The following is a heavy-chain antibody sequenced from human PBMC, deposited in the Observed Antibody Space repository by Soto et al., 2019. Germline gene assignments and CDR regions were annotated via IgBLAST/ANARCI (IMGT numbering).Heavy chain of an antibody. D-gene: IGHD3-3*01. J-gene: IGHJ6*02. CDR3: ARPCAFWTGFDYSSDV. CDR2: IYIGGST. Sequence: QTWGSLRLSCAAWGFSLSIYGMHWVRQAPGQGLEWVAVIYIGGSTYYADSVKGRFTISRDNSKNTLYLQMNSLRAEDTAVYYCARPCAFWTGFDYSSDVWCEGT. V-gene: IGHV3-53*01. CDR1: GFSLSIYG.